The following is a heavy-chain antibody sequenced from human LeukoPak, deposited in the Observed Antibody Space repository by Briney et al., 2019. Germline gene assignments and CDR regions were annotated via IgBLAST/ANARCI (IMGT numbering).Heavy chain of an antibody. D-gene: IGHD3-10*01. J-gene: IGHJ4*02. CDR1: TGSISSYH. V-gene: IGHV4-59*08. Sequence: SETLSLTCTVSTGSISSYHWSWIRQPPGKGLEWIVYIYYSESTNYNTSLNSLVTTSVDSSKNQFFLKMTPVTAADTAVYYCARRLVRGVSTYYFDYWGQGTLVTVSS. CDR2: IYYSEST. CDR3: ARRLVRGVSTYYFDY.